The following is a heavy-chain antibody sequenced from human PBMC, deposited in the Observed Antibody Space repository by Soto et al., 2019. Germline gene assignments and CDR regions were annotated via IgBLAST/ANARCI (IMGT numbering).Heavy chain of an antibody. V-gene: IGHV3-30*18. CDR3: AKDRTTMVHHYYYYYYGMDV. J-gene: IGHJ6*02. D-gene: IGHD3-10*01. Sequence: QVQLVESGGGVVQPGRSLRLSCAASGFTFSSYGMHWVRQAPGKGLEWVAVISYDGSNKYYADSVKGRFTISRDNSKNTLYLQMNSLRAEDTAVYYCAKDRTTMVHHYYYYYYGMDVWGQGTTVTVSS. CDR1: GFTFSSYG. CDR2: ISYDGSNK.